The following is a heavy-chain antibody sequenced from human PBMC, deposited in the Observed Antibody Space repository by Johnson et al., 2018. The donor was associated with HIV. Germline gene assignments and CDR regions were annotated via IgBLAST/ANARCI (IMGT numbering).Heavy chain of an antibody. CDR1: GFTFSSYG. Sequence: VQLVESGGGLVQPGGSLRLSCAASGFTFSSYGMHWVRQAPGKGMEWVAFIRYDGSNTYYADSVKGRFTISRDNSKNTLYLQMSSLRAADTAGYHCAKDTGGNSGNDAFDIWGQGAMVTVFS. V-gene: IGHV3-30*02. D-gene: IGHD4-23*01. J-gene: IGHJ3*02. CDR2: IRYDGSNT. CDR3: AKDTGGNSGNDAFDI.